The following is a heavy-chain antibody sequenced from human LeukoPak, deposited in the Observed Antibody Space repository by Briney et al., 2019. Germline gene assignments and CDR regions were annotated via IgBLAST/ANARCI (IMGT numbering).Heavy chain of an antibody. CDR1: GDSISSGSYY. J-gene: IGHJ3*02. V-gene: IGHV4-61*02. D-gene: IGHD2-21*02. CDR2: IYTSGSTINNPSLKNT. Sequence: SETLSLTCTVSGDSISSGSYYWPWIRQPAGKGLEWIVRIYTSGSTINNPSLKNTNYNPSLKTRLTMSVDRSKNHFSLKMTSVTTADTAMYYCARDTALWTFDIWGQGTMVTVSS. CDR3: ARDTALWTFDI.